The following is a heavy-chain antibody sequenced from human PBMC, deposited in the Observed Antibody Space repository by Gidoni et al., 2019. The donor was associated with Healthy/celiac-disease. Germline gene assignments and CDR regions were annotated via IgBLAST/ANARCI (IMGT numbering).Heavy chain of an antibody. CDR2: IKSKTDGGTT. CDR1: GLPFSNAW. J-gene: IGHJ6*02. V-gene: IGHV3-15*07. D-gene: IGHD5-12*01. CDR3: TTDTGYSGYLGYYYGMDV. Sequence: DVQLVESGGGLVKPGGSLSLSCAASGLPFSNAWMNWVRQATGKGLEWVGRIKSKTDGGTTDYAAPVKGRFTISRDDSKNTLYLQMNSLKTEDTAVYYCTTDTGYSGYLGYYYGMDVWGQGTTVTVSS.